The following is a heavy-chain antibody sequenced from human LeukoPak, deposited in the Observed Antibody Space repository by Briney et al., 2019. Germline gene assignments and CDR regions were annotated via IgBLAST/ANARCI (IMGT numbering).Heavy chain of an antibody. CDR2: IYYSGST. Sequence: SETLSLTCTVSGGSMSSYYWSWIRQPPGKGLEWIGYIYYSGSTNYNPSLKSRVTISVDTSKNQFSLKLSSVTAADTAVYYCARVQRYSSSWYGDWFDPWGQGTLVTVSS. J-gene: IGHJ5*02. V-gene: IGHV4-59*01. CDR3: ARVQRYSSSWYGDWFDP. CDR1: GGSMSSYY. D-gene: IGHD6-13*01.